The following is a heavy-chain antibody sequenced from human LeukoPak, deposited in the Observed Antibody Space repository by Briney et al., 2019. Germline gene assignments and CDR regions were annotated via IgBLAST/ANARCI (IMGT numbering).Heavy chain of an antibody. CDR1: GGSISSSSYY. CDR2: IYHSGST. D-gene: IGHD3-10*01. V-gene: IGHV4-39*07. J-gene: IGHJ6*03. CDR3: ARSGEYYYGSGSYYTAYYYYYYMDV. Sequence: SETLSLTCTVSGGSISSSSYYWGWIRQPPGKGLEWIATIYHSGSTYYNPSLKSRVTISVDTSKNQFSLKMRSVTAADTAVYYCARSGEYYYGSGSYYTAYYYYYYMDVWGKGTTVTISS.